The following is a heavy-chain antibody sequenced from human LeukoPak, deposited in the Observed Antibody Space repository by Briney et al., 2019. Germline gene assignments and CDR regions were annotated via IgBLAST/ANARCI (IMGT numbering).Heavy chain of an antibody. CDR2: ISAYSGNT. CDR1: GYTFTSYG. CDR3: ATERPAGFRYFDWLSY. V-gene: IGHV1-18*01. J-gene: IGHJ4*02. Sequence: GSVTVSCTASGYTFTSYGISWVRQAPGQGLEWVGWISAYSGNTNYAHTLQGRVTITTDTSTSTAYMEVKSLRADDTAVYYCATERPAGFRYFDWLSYWGQGTLVTVSS. D-gene: IGHD3-9*01.